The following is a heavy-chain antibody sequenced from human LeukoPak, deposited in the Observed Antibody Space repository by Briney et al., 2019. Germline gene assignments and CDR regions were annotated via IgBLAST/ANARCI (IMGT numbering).Heavy chain of an antibody. V-gene: IGHV3-23*01. CDR1: GFTFSSYA. D-gene: IGHD6-13*01. CDR2: ISGSDDRT. Sequence: GGSLRLSCAASGFTFSSYAMSWVRQAPGKGLEWVSAISGSDDRTYYPDSVKGRFTISRDNSKNTLYMPMTSLSGDDTAIYYCAKDAAAAGSAYYFEYWGQGTLVTVSS. CDR3: AKDAAAAGSAYYFEY. J-gene: IGHJ4*02.